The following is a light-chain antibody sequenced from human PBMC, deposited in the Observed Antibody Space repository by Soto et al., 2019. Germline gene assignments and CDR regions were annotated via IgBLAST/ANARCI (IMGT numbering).Light chain of an antibody. CDR2: TAS. CDR1: QSVSSTY. J-gene: IGKJ4*01. V-gene: IGKV3-20*01. CDR3: HQCATAPLT. Sequence: EIVLTQSPGTLSLSPGERVTLSCRASQSVSSTYLAWYQQKPGQAPRLLIYTASNRAAGIPDRFSGSGSGTDFTLTISRLEPEDFAVYFCHQCATAPLTFGGGTKVEIK.